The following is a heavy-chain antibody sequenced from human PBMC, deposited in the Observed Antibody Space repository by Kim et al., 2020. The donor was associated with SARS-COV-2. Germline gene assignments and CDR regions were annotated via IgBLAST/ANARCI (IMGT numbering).Heavy chain of an antibody. D-gene: IGHD4-17*01. Sequence: YYANSVKGRFTISRDNPKNSLYLQMTSLGAEDTAVYYCARGDMTTVTTALWGQGTLVTVSS. CDR3: ARGDMTTVTTAL. J-gene: IGHJ1*01. V-gene: IGHV3-21*01.